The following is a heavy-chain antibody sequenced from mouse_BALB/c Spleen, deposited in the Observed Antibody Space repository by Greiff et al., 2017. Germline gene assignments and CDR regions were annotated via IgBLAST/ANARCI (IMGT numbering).Heavy chain of an antibody. CDR2: ISSGGSYT. CDR3: ARHNAMDY. Sequence: EVKVVESGGDLVKPGGSLKLSCAASGFTFSSYGMSWVRQTPDKRLEWVATISSGGSYTYYPDSVKGRFTTSRDNAKNTLYLQMSSLKSEDTAMYYCARHNAMDYWGQGTSVTVSS. V-gene: IGHV5-6*01. CDR1: GFTFSSYG. J-gene: IGHJ4*01.